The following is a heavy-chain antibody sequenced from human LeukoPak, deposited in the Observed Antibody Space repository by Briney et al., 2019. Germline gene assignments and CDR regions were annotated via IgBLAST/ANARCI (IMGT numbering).Heavy chain of an antibody. CDR1: GGSFSGYY. CDR3: ARGWKYYYDSSGYFILQH. CDR2: INHSGST. D-gene: IGHD3-22*01. V-gene: IGHV4-34*01. Sequence: SETLSLTCAVYGGSFSGYYWSWIRQPPGKGLEWIGEINHSGSTNYNPSLKSRVTISVDTSKNQFSLKLSSVAAADTAVYYCARGWKYYYDSSGYFILQHWGQGTLVTVSS. J-gene: IGHJ1*01.